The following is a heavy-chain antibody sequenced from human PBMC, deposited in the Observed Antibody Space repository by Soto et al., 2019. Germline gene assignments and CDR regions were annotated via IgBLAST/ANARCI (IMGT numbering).Heavy chain of an antibody. V-gene: IGHV4-30-4*01. CDR1: GGSISSGDYY. CDR2: TYYSGST. CDR3: ARESCSSTSCYTDYYYYGMDV. D-gene: IGHD2-2*02. J-gene: IGHJ6*02. Sequence: SETLSLTCTVSGGSISSGDYYWSWIRQPPGKGLEWIGYTYYSGSTYYNPSLKSRVTISVDTSKNQFSLKLSSVTAADTAVYYCARESCSSTSCYTDYYYYGMDVWGQGTTVTVSS.